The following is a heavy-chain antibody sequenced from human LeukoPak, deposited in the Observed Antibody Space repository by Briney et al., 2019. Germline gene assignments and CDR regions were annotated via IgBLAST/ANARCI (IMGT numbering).Heavy chain of an antibody. CDR2: ISSSGSTI. D-gene: IGHD1-26*01. CDR1: GFTFSSYE. Sequence: GGSLRLSCAASGFTFSSYEMNWVRQAPGKGLEWVSYISSSGSTIYYADSVKGRFTISRDNAKNSLYPQMNSLRAEDTAVYYCARDQGGLIDYWGQGTLVTVSS. J-gene: IGHJ4*02. CDR3: ARDQGGLIDY. V-gene: IGHV3-48*03.